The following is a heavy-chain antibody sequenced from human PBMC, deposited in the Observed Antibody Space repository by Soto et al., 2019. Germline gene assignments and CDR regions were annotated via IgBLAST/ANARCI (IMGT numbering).Heavy chain of an antibody. V-gene: IGHV1-58*01. CDR2: IVVGSGNT. Sequence: GASVKVSCKASGFTFTSSAVQWVRQARGQRLEWIGWIVVGSGNTNYAQKFQERVTITRDMSTGTAYMELSSLRSEDTAVYYCAARVRQPVGAATFDYWGQGTLVTVSS. CDR1: GFTFTSSA. J-gene: IGHJ4*02. D-gene: IGHD1-26*01. CDR3: AARVRQPVGAATFDY.